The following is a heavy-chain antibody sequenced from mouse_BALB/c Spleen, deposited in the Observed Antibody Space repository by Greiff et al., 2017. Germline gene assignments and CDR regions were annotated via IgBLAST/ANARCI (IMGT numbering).Heavy chain of an antibody. V-gene: IGHV1-5*01. Sequence: EVHLVESGTVLARPGASVKMSCKASGYSFTSYWMHWVKQRPGQGLEWIGAIYPGNSDTSYNQKFKGKAKLTAVTSASTAYMELSSLTNEDSAVYYCTRWDYGNYFDYWGQGTTLTVSS. CDR3: TRWDYGNYFDY. D-gene: IGHD2-1*01. CDR2: IYPGNSDT. CDR1: GYSFTSYW. J-gene: IGHJ2*01.